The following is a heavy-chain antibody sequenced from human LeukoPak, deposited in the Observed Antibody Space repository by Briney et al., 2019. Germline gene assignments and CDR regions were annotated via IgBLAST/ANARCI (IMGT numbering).Heavy chain of an antibody. CDR3: AKAFYDILTGYLVGDAFDI. CDR2: IRYDGSNK. V-gene: IGHV3-30*02. J-gene: IGHJ3*02. CDR1: GFTFSSYG. D-gene: IGHD3-9*01. Sequence: GGSLRLSCAASGFTFSSYGMHWVRQAPGKGLEWVAFIRYDGSNKYYADSVKGRFTISRDNSKNTLYLQMNSLRAEDTAVYYCAKAFYDILTGYLVGDAFDIWGQGTMVTVSS.